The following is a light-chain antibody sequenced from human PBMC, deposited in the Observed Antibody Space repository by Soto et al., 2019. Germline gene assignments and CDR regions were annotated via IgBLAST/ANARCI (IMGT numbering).Light chain of an antibody. CDR2: LGS. CDR1: QSLLHSNGYNY. V-gene: IGKV2-28*01. J-gene: IGKJ1*01. CDR3: MQALQTPRT. Sequence: IVMTHSPLSLPVTPGEPASISCRSSQSLLHSNGYNYLVWYLQKPGQSPHLLIYLGSYRASGVPDRFSGSGSGTDFTLKISRVEAEDVGVYYCMQALQTPRTFGLGTKVDIK.